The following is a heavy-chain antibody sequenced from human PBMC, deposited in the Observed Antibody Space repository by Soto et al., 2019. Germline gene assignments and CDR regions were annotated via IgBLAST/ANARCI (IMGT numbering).Heavy chain of an antibody. CDR2: ISWNSGSI. V-gene: IGHV3-9*01. D-gene: IGHD6-19*01. Sequence: SLRLSCAASGFTFGDYAMQWVRQAPGKGLEWVSAISWNSGSIDYADSVKGRFTISRDNAKNSLYLQMNSLRAEDTALYYCAKSHTTSGWYVTTDYWGQGTRVTV. CDR3: AKSHTTSGWYVTTDY. J-gene: IGHJ4*02. CDR1: GFTFGDYA.